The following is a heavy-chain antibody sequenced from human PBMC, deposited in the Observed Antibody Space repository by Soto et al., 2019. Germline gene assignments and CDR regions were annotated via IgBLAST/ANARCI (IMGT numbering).Heavy chain of an antibody. D-gene: IGHD2-15*01. CDR1: GFSLSTSGVG. V-gene: IGHV2-5*02. Sequence: QITLKESGPTLVKPTQALTLTCTFSGFSLSTSGVGVGWIRQPPGKALEWLALIYWDDDKRYSPSLKSRLTITKDTSKNQVVLTMTNMDSVDTATYYCAHRLGSMDYYGMDVWGQGTTVTVSS. CDR3: AHRLGSMDYYGMDV. J-gene: IGHJ6*02. CDR2: IYWDDDK.